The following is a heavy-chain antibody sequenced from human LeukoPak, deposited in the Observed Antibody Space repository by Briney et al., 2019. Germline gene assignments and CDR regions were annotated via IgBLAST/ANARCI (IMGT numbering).Heavy chain of an antibody. CDR2: IYYSGNT. CDR1: GGXISTYY. V-gene: IGHV4-59*01. CDR3: ARVGSGSFDY. J-gene: IGHJ4*02. D-gene: IGHD6-19*01. Sequence: SETLSLTCTVSGGXISTYYCSWIRQPPGKGLEWIGYIYYSGNTNCNPSLKSRVTMSVDTSKIQFSLNLSSVTAADTAVYYCARVGSGSFDYWGQGTLVTVSS.